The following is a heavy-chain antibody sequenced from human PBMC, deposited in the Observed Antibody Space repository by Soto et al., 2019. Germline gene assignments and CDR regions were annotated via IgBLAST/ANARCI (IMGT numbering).Heavy chain of an antibody. D-gene: IGHD6-19*01. CDR2: FDPEDGET. CDR3: ATSWHQWPTGLVDV. V-gene: IGHV1-24*01. CDR1: GYTLTELS. J-gene: IGHJ6*04. Sequence: ASVKVSCKVSGYTLTELSMHWVRQAPGKGLEWMGGFDPEDGETIYAQKFQGRVTMTEDTSTDTAYMELSSLRSEDTAVYYCATSWHQWPTGLVDVWGKGTTVTVSS.